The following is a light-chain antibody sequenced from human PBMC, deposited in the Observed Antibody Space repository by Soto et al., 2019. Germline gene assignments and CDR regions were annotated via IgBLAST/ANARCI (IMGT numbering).Light chain of an antibody. CDR1: QSVGSTY. J-gene: IGKJ1*01. Sequence: EIVLAQSPGTLSLSLGERATLSCRASQSVGSTYLAWYQQKPGQAPRLLIYGTSSRATGIPDRFSGSGSGTDFTLPISRLEPEDFVVYYCQQYNTSPGWTFGQGTKVDIK. CDR2: GTS. CDR3: QQYNTSPGWT. V-gene: IGKV3-20*01.